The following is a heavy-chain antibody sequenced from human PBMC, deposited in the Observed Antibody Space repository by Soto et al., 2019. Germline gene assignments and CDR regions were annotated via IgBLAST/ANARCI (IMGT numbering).Heavy chain of an antibody. J-gene: IGHJ6*03. V-gene: IGHV3-66*01. D-gene: IGHD4-17*01. CDR3: AGATVTTYYYYYMDV. CDR2: IYSGGST. Sequence: GGSLRLSCAASGFTVSSNYMSWVRQAPGKGLEWVSVIYSGGSTYYADSVHGRFTISRDNSKNALYVEMNSLRAEDTAVYYCAGATVTTYYYYYMDVWGKGTTVTVSS. CDR1: GFTVSSNY.